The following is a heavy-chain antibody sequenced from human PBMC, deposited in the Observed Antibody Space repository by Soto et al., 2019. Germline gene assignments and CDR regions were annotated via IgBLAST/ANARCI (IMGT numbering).Heavy chain of an antibody. CDR2: IYYSGST. J-gene: IGHJ4*02. CDR3: ARRGYSYGYDHYFDY. V-gene: IGHV4-31*03. CDR1: GGSISSGGYY. D-gene: IGHD5-18*01. Sequence: PSETLSLTCTVSGGSISSGGYYWSWIRQHPGKGLEWIGYIYYSGSTYYNPSLKSRVTISVDTSKNQFSLKLSSVTAADTAVYYCARRGYSYGYDHYFDYWGQGTLVTVS.